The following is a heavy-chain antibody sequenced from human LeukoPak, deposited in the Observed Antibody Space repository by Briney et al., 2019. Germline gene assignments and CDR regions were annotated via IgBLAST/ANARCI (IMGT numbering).Heavy chain of an antibody. Sequence: GGSLRLSCAASGFTFSSYSMTWVRQAPGKGLEWVSSISSSSSYIYYADSVKGRFTISRDNAKNSLYLQMNSLRAEDTAVYYCARDRGGNWFDPWGQGTLVTVSS. CDR2: ISSSSSYI. CDR3: ARDRGGNWFDP. J-gene: IGHJ5*02. V-gene: IGHV3-21*01. CDR1: GFTFSSYS.